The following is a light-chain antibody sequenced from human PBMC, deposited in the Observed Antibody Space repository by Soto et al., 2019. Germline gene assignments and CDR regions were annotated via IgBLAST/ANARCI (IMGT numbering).Light chain of an antibody. CDR1: QGINNY. CDR2: AAS. V-gene: IGKV1-9*01. J-gene: IGKJ4*01. Sequence: DIQLTQSPSFMSASVGDRVTITCRASQGINNYLAWYQQKPGKAPKLLIHAASVLQSGVPSRFSGSGSGTEFILTISSLQPEDFATYYCQQLNSYPPALTFGGGTKVEIK. CDR3: QQLNSYPPALT.